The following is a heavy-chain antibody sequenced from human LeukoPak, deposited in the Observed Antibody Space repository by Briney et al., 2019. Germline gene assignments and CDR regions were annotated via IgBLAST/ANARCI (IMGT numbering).Heavy chain of an antibody. CDR1: GGSFSGYY. CDR3: ARERYRPGAYYYYYGMDV. Sequence: PSETLSLTCAGYGGSFSGYYWSWIRQPPGKGLEWIGEINHSGSTNYNPSLKSRVTISVDTSKNQFSLKLSSVTAADTAVYYCARERYRPGAYYYYYGMDVWGQGTTVTVSS. CDR2: INHSGST. J-gene: IGHJ6*02. V-gene: IGHV4-34*01. D-gene: IGHD3-16*02.